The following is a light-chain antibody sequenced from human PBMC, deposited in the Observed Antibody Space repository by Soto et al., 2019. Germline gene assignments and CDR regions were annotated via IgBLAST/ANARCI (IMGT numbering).Light chain of an antibody. Sequence: EIVLTQSPGTLSLSPGDRAALSCRTSQSISSSYLAWYQQKPGQAPRLLIYGASNRATGLPEMFSGGGSGTYFTLIIRREEPEAFAVYCCHQFGSTLCTFGQGTRVEIK. CDR1: QSISSSY. CDR2: GAS. CDR3: HQFGSTLCT. V-gene: IGKV3-20*01. J-gene: IGKJ1*01.